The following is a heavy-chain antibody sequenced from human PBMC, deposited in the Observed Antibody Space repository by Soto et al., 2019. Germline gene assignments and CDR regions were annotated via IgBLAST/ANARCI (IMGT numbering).Heavy chain of an antibody. CDR3: AKDRRYCTNGVCYGGFDY. CDR1: GFTFSSYG. Sequence: GGSLRLSCAASGFTFSSYGMHWVRQAPGKGLEWVAVISYDGSNKYYADSVKGRFTISRDNSKNTLYLQMNSLRAEDTAVYYCAKDRRYCTNGVCYGGFDYWGQGTLVTVSS. V-gene: IGHV3-30*18. J-gene: IGHJ4*02. D-gene: IGHD2-8*01. CDR2: ISYDGSNK.